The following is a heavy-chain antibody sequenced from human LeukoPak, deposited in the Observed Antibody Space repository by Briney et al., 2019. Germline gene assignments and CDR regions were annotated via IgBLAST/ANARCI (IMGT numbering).Heavy chain of an antibody. CDR1: GFTFDDYG. V-gene: IGHV3-53*01. Sequence: GGSLRLSCAASGFTFDDYGMSWVRQAPGKGLEWVSIIYSAGSTYYADSVKGRFTISRDNSKNTLYLQMNSLRAEDTAVYYCAKGHCTNGICWLDWGQGTLVTVSS. CDR3: AKGHCTNGICWLD. J-gene: IGHJ4*02. CDR2: IYSAGST. D-gene: IGHD2-8*01.